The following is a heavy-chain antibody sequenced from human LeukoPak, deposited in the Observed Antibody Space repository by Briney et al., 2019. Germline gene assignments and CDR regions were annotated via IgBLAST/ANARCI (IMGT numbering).Heavy chain of an antibody. D-gene: IGHD3-22*01. CDR2: IYYSGST. Sequence: SETLSLTCTVSGGSISSYYWGWIRQPPGKGLEWIGSIYYSGSTYYNPSLKSRFTISVDTSKNQFSLKLSSVTAADAAVYYCASNYYYDSSGYDFDYWGQGTLVTVSS. CDR3: ASNYYYDSSGYDFDY. V-gene: IGHV4-39*01. CDR1: GGSISSYY. J-gene: IGHJ4*02.